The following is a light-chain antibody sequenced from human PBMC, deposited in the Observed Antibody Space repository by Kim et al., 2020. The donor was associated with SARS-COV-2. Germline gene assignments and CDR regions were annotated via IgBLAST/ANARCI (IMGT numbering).Light chain of an antibody. J-gene: IGKJ1*01. V-gene: IGKV3-11*01. Sequence: SPVDSAPLSCRSSQSVSRYLAWYQQNPGQAPRLLIYDASIRATGIPARFSGSGSGTDFTLTISSLEPEDFAVYYCQQRSNWPPWTFGQGTKLDIK. CDR3: QQRSNWPPWT. CDR1: QSVSRY. CDR2: DAS.